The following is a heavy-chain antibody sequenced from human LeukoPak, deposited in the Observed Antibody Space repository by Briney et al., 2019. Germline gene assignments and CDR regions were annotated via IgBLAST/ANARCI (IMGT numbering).Heavy chain of an antibody. Sequence: SETLSLTCTVSGGSISSYYWSWIRQPPGKGLEWIGYIYYSGSTNYNPSLKSRVTISVDTSKNQFSLKLSSVTAADTAVYYCARMEYSLGSYFDYWGQGTLVTVSS. V-gene: IGHV4-59*01. CDR2: IYYSGST. CDR1: GGSISSYY. D-gene: IGHD5-18*01. CDR3: ARMEYSLGSYFDY. J-gene: IGHJ4*02.